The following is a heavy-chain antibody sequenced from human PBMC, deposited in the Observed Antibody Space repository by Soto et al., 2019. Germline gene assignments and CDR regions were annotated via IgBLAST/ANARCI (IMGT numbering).Heavy chain of an antibody. D-gene: IGHD4-17*01. J-gene: IGHJ4*02. CDR1: GGSISSSSYY. V-gene: IGHV4-39*01. Sequence: PSETLSLTCTVSGGSISSSSYYWGWIRQPPGKGLEWIGSIYYSGSTYYNPSLKSRVTISVDTSKNQFSLKLSSVTAADTAVYYCARFRDYGGSYYFDYWGQGTLVTVSS. CDR3: ARFRDYGGSYYFDY. CDR2: IYYSGST.